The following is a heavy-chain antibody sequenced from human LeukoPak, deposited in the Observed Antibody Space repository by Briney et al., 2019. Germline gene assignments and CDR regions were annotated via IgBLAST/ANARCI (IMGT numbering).Heavy chain of an antibody. V-gene: IGHV3-30-3*01. D-gene: IGHD3-9*01. Sequence: GGSLRLSCVVSGFTFSNAWMSWVRQAPGKGLEWVAVISYDGSNKYYADSVKGRFTISRDNSKNTLYLQMNSLRAEDTAVYYCAREYRDYDILTGYYSLDAFDIWGQGTMVTVSS. CDR1: GFTFSNAW. J-gene: IGHJ3*02. CDR3: AREYRDYDILTGYYSLDAFDI. CDR2: ISYDGSNK.